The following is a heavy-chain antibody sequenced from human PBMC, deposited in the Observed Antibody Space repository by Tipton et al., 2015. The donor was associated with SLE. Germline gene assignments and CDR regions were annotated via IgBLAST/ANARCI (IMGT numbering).Heavy chain of an antibody. CDR1: GDSITSYY. V-gene: IGHV4-4*07. D-gene: IGHD5-24*01. CDR2: VYSSGSA. Sequence: TLSLTCSVSGDSITSYYWSWFRQSTGRGLEWIGRVYSSGSANYNPALISRVSMSVDISKNQFFLTLRSVTAADTAAYFCARGDVDWGQGTLVSVSS. J-gene: IGHJ4*02. CDR3: ARGDVD.